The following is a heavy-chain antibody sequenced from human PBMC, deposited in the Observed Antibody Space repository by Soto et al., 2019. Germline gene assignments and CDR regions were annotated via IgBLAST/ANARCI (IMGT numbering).Heavy chain of an antibody. CDR2: ISGSGGST. J-gene: IGHJ5*02. V-gene: IGHV3-23*01. D-gene: IGHD1-26*01. Sequence: GGSLRLSCAASGFTFSSYAMSWVRQAPGKGLEWVSAISGSGGSTYYADSVKGRFTISRDNSKNTLYLQMNSLRAEDTAVYYCAKEGGNYYDSPGWFDHWGQGTLVTVSS. CDR3: AKEGGNYYDSPGWFDH. CDR1: GFTFSSYA.